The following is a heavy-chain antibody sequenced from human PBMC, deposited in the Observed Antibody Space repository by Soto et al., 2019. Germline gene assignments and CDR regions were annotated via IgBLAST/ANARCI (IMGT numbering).Heavy chain of an antibody. D-gene: IGHD6-13*01. V-gene: IGHV1-18*01. CDR1: GYTFTSYG. Sequence: ASVKVSCKASGYTFTSYGISWVRQAPGQGLEWMGWISAYNGNTNYAQKLQGRVTMTTDTSTSTAYMELRSLRSDDTAVYYCARDRGSSWYFGWFDPWGQGTLVTVSS. CDR3: ARDRGSSWYFGWFDP. CDR2: ISAYNGNT. J-gene: IGHJ5*02.